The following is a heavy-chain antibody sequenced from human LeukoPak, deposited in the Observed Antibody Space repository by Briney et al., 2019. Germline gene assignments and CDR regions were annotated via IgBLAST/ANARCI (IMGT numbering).Heavy chain of an antibody. CDR2: FDPEDGET. D-gene: IGHD3-3*01. CDR1: GYTLTELS. Sequence: ASVKVSCKVSGYTLTELSMHWVRQAPGKGLEWMGGFDPEDGETIYAQKFQGRVTMTTDTSTSTAYMELRSLRSDDTAVYYCARGMYYDFWSGGGPYFDYWGQGTLVTVSS. J-gene: IGHJ4*02. V-gene: IGHV1-24*01. CDR3: ARGMYYDFWSGGGPYFDY.